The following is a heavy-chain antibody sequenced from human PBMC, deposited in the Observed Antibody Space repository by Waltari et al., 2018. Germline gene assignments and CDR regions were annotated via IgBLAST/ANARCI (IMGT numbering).Heavy chain of an antibody. Sequence: QVQLVQSGAEVKKPGSSVKVSCKASGGTFSSYTISWVRQAPGQGLEWMGRIIPSLGIANYAQKFQGRVTSTADKSTSTAYMELSSLRSEDTAVYYCARAPLMSGQTFDYWGQGTLVTVSS. J-gene: IGHJ4*02. D-gene: IGHD3-10*02. CDR2: IIPSLGIA. V-gene: IGHV1-69*02. CDR3: ARAPLMSGQTFDY. CDR1: GGTFSSYT.